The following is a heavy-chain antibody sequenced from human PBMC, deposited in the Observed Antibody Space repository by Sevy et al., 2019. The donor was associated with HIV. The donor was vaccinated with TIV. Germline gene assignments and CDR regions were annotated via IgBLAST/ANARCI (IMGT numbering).Heavy chain of an antibody. D-gene: IGHD1-20*01. Sequence: ASVKVSCKTTGYMFSDYNMHWVRQAPGQGLEWMALINPNSGVTIYAQKFRGRVSLTRDTSMSTAYMELSALTSDDTAVYYCVREDNNAPRTLLSFDIWGQGTMVTVSS. V-gene: IGHV1-2*06. J-gene: IGHJ3*02. CDR3: VREDNNAPRTLLSFDI. CDR2: INPNSGVT. CDR1: GYMFSDYN.